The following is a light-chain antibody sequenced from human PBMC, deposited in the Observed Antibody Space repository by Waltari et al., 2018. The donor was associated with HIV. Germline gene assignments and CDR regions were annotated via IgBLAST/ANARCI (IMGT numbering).Light chain of an antibody. CDR2: AAS. Sequence: ENVLTQSPGTLSLSPGERATLSCRASRSVSSNYLTWYQQRPGQAPRLLIYAASTRATAIQDRFSGSGSVTDFTLTISRLEPEDFAVYYCQQYGTSPYTFGQGTKVEI. CDR1: RSVSSNY. J-gene: IGKJ2*01. V-gene: IGKV3-20*01. CDR3: QQYGTSPYT.